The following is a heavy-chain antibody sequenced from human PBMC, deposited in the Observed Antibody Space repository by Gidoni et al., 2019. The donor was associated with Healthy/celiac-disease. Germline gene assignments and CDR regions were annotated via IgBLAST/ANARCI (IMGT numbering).Heavy chain of an antibody. Sequence: QLQLQESGPGLVKPSETLSLTCTVSGGSISSSSYYWGWIRQPPGKGLEWIGSIYYSGSTYYNPSLKSRVTISVDTSKNQFSLKLSSVTAADTAVYYCARLPGYSGVDYWGQGTLVTVSS. J-gene: IGHJ4*02. V-gene: IGHV4-39*01. CDR2: IYYSGST. CDR1: GGSISSSSYY. D-gene: IGHD1-26*01. CDR3: ARLPGYSGVDY.